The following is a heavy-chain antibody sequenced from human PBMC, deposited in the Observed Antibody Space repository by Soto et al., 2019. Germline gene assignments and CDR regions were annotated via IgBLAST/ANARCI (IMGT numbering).Heavy chain of an antibody. J-gene: IGHJ4*02. CDR2: IWDDGSNK. Sequence: QVQLVESGGGVVQPGRSLRLSCAASGFTFSSYGMHWVRQAPGKGLEWVAVIWDDGSNKYFADSVKGRFSISRENSKNTLYLQMNSLRAEDTAVYYCARDPIAVAGTGGDYWGQGTLVTVSS. D-gene: IGHD6-19*01. V-gene: IGHV3-33*01. CDR3: ARDPIAVAGTGGDY. CDR1: GFTFSSYG.